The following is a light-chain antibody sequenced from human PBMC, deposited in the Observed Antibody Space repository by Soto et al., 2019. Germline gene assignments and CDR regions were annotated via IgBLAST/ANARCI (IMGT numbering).Light chain of an antibody. J-gene: IGLJ2*01. V-gene: IGLV1-44*01. CDR2: TYD. CDR1: SSNIGTYS. CDR3: AAWDDRVNGVV. Sequence: QSVLTQPPSVSGTAGLSITSSCSGSSSNIGTYSLNWYQHLPGTAPKLLFSTYDQRPSGVADRFSGSKSGTSASLAISGLQSEDEADYYCAAWDDRVNGVVFGGGTKLTVL.